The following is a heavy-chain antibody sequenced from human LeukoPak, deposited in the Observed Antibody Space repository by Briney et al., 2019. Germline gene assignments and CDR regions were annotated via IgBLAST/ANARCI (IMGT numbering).Heavy chain of an antibody. CDR3: ARVLAAAGTQFDC. V-gene: IGHV4-30-4*01. D-gene: IGHD6-13*01. Sequence: PSETLSLTCTVSGGSISSGDYYWSWIRQPPGKGLEWIGYIYYSGSTYYNPSLKSRVMISVDRSRNQFSLKLSSVTAADTAVYYCARVLAAAGTQFDCWGQGTLVTVSS. CDR2: IYYSGST. CDR1: GGSISSGDYY. J-gene: IGHJ4*02.